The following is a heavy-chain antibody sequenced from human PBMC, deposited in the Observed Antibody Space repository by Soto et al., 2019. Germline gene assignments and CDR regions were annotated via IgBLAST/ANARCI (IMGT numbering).Heavy chain of an antibody. J-gene: IGHJ4*02. CDR2: IKGDGIIT. V-gene: IGHV3-74*01. CDR1: GVSFSSYW. CDR3: ARGTLTSIDMFDY. D-gene: IGHD2-21*01. Sequence: PWVSLTLSCAASGVSFSSYWMHWVRQGPGKGLVWVSRIKGDGIITNYADSVRGRFTVSRDNAKSTLYLQINSLTAEDTAVYYCARGTLTSIDMFDYWGQGTLVTVSS.